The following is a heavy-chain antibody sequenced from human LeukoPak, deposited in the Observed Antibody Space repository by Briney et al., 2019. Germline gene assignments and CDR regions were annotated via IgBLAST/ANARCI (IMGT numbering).Heavy chain of an antibody. J-gene: IGHJ5*02. Sequence: SETLSLTCAVYGGSFSGYYWSWIRQPPGKGLEWIGEINHSGSTNYNPSLKSRVTISVDTSKNQFSLKLSPVTAADTAVYYCARGMHNWNSGAKWFDPWGQGTLVTVSS. CDR3: ARGMHNWNSGAKWFDP. D-gene: IGHD1-7*01. V-gene: IGHV4-34*01. CDR2: INHSGST. CDR1: GGSFSGYY.